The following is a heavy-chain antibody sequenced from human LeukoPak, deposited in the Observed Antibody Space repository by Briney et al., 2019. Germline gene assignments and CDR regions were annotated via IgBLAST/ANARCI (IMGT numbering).Heavy chain of an antibody. CDR1: GFTFSSYW. Sequence: GSLRLSCAASGFTFSSYWMSWVRQAPGKGLEWVSAISGSGGSTYYADSVKGRFTISRDNSKNTLYLQMNSLRAEDTAVYYCAKGGGGYYDSSGSPHWGQGTLVTVSS. CDR2: ISGSGGST. J-gene: IGHJ4*02. V-gene: IGHV3-23*01. D-gene: IGHD3-22*01. CDR3: AKGGGGYYDSSGSPH.